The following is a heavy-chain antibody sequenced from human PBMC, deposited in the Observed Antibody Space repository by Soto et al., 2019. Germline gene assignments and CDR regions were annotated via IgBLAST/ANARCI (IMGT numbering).Heavy chain of an antibody. D-gene: IGHD1-1*01. CDR2: IFYSGTT. V-gene: IGHV4-30-4*01. CDR1: GDSISSADYY. CDR3: ARDLWVEPELYYYGMDV. Sequence: SETLSLTCTVSGDSISSADYYWSWIRQTPGKGLEWIGHIFYSGTTYYNPSLKSRLTISVDTSKNHFSLRLTSVTAADTAVYYCARDLWVEPELYYYGMDVWGQGTAVTVSS. J-gene: IGHJ6*02.